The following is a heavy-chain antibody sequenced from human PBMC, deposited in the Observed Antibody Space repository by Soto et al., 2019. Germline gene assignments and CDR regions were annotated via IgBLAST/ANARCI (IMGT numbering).Heavy chain of an antibody. D-gene: IGHD3-22*01. CDR2: IFYGGNT. Sequence: SETLSLTCTVSDGSITSSNNFWGWFRQPPGKGLEWIGTIFYGGNTYYNPSLKSRVTMSVDTFKNQFSLRLSSVTAADTAVYFCASRYYFDYGRSSHTFDSCGQGXLLTV. CDR3: ASRYYFDYGRSSHTFDS. V-gene: IGHV4-39*01. CDR1: DGSITSSNNF. J-gene: IGHJ4*02.